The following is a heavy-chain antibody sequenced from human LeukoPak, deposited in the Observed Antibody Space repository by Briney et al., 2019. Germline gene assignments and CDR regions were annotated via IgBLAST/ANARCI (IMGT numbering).Heavy chain of an antibody. D-gene: IGHD5-18*01. CDR2: ISWNSGSI. Sequence: GGSLRLSCAASGFTFSGSAMHWVRQAPGKGLEWVSGISWNSGSIGYADSVKGRFTISRDNAKNSLYLQMNSLRAEDTALYYCAKDFLDTAMASSADYWGQGTLVTVSS. V-gene: IGHV3-9*01. CDR1: GFTFSGSA. CDR3: AKDFLDTAMASSADY. J-gene: IGHJ4*02.